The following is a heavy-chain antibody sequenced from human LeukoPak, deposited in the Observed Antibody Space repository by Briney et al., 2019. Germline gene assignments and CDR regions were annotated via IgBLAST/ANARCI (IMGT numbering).Heavy chain of an antibody. CDR3: ARDLVGATGDY. V-gene: IGHV3-74*01. CDR1: GFIFTTYW. J-gene: IGHJ4*02. Sequence: GGSLRLSCAASGFIFTTYWMHWLRHVSGRELMWVSRIKTDGSSTTYAESVKGRFTISRDNAKNMVYLQMNSLRAEDSAIYYCARDLVGATGDYWGQGSLVTVSS. CDR2: IKTDGSST. D-gene: IGHD1-26*01.